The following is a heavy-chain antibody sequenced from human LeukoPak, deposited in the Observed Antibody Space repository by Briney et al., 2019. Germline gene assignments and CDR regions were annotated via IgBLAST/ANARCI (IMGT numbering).Heavy chain of an antibody. Sequence: GGSLRLSCAASGFTFSSYAMSWVRQAPGKGLEWVSAISGSGGSTYYADSVKGRFTISRDNSKNTLYLQMSSLRAGGTTVYYCAKDLRPLATMVYFDLWGRGTLVTVSS. CDR3: AKDLRPLATMVYFDL. J-gene: IGHJ2*01. CDR1: GFTFSSYA. CDR2: ISGSGGST. D-gene: IGHD5-24*01. V-gene: IGHV3-23*01.